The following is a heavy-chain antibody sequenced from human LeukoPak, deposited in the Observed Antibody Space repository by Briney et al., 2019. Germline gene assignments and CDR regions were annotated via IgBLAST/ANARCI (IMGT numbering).Heavy chain of an antibody. J-gene: IGHJ2*01. D-gene: IGHD5-18*01. CDR2: IGTAGYT. CDR3: ARAGYGYLYFDL. V-gene: IGHV3-13*01. CDR1: GFTFSSYD. Sequence: GGSLRLSCAASGFTFSSYDMHWVRQATGKGLEWVSAIGTAGYTYYPGSVKGRFTISRENAKNSLYLQMNSLRAGDTAVYYCARAGYGYLYFDLWGRGTLVTVSS.